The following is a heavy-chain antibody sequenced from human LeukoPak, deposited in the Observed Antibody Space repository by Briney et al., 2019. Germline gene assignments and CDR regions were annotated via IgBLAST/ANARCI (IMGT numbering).Heavy chain of an antibody. D-gene: IGHD5-12*01. Sequence: GGSLSLSCAASRFTFGSYAMSWVRQAPGKGLEWVSVIYSGGSTYYADSVKGRFTISRDNSKNTLYLQMNSLRAEDTAVYYCARGQSGGYDFASFDYWGQGTLVTVSS. V-gene: IGHV3-66*02. J-gene: IGHJ4*02. CDR3: ARGQSGGYDFASFDY. CDR2: IYSGGST. CDR1: RFTFGSYA.